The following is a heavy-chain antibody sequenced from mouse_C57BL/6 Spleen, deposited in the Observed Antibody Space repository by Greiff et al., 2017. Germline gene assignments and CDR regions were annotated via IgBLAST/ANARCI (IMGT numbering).Heavy chain of an antibody. V-gene: IGHV3-6*01. CDR1: GYSITSGYY. J-gene: IGHJ3*01. CDR3: ASVITTVVGDWFAY. Sequence: EVKLMESGPGLVKPSQSLSLTCSVTGYSITSGYYWNWIRQFPGNKLEWMGYISYDGSNNYNPSLKNRISITRDTSKNQFFLKLNSVTTEDTATYYCASVITTVVGDWFAYWGQGTLVTVSA. D-gene: IGHD1-1*01. CDR2: ISYDGSN.